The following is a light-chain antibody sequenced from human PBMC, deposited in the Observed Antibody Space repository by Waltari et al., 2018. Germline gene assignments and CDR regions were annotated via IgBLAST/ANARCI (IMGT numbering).Light chain of an antibody. CDR1: QRVSSN. V-gene: IGKV3-15*01. CDR3: QQYNNWPPA. CDR2: GAS. Sequence: EIVMTQSPAPLSVSPGERATPSCRASQRVSSNLAWYQQKPGQAPRLLIYGASTRATGIPARFSGSGSGTEFTLTISSLQSEDFAVYYCQQYNNWPPAFGQGTKVEIK. J-gene: IGKJ1*01.